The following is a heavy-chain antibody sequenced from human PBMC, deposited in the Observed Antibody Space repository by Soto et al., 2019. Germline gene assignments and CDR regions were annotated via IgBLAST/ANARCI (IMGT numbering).Heavy chain of an antibody. D-gene: IGHD6-19*01. CDR3: ATETAVAGTQ. CDR1: GGSISSSSYY. CDR2: IYYSGST. J-gene: IGHJ4*02. Sequence: PSETLSLTCTVSGGSISSSSYYWGWIRQPPGKGLEWIGSIYYSGSTYYNPSLKSRVTISVDTSKNQFSLKLSSVTAADTAVYYCATETAVAGTQWGQGTLLTVSS. V-gene: IGHV4-39*02.